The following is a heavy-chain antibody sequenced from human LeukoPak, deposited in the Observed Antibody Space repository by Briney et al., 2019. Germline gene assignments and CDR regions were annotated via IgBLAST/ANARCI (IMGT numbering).Heavy chain of an antibody. V-gene: IGHV4-61*09. Sequence: SETLSLTCTVSGGTISSSVGYRWSWVRQPAGKGLEWIGHVYNSGSANYNPSLRSRVTMSVDTSMNQFSLKLSSLTAADTAVYFCTRDVDEMDTIFGRFSYSYYMDVWGNGTTVTVSS. CDR2: VYNSGSA. J-gene: IGHJ6*03. CDR1: GGTISSSVGYR. CDR3: TRDVDEMDTIFGRFSYSYYMDV. D-gene: IGHD5-24*01.